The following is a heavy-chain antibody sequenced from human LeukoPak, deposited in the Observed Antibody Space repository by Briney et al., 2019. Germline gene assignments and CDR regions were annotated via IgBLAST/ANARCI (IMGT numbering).Heavy chain of an antibody. Sequence: PGGSLRLSCAASGFTFSSDSMNWVRQAPGKGLEWVSSISGSSGYIYYADSVKGRFTISRDNAKNSLYLQMNSLRAEDTAVYYCAELGITMIGGVWGKGTTVTISS. CDR2: ISGSSGYI. V-gene: IGHV3-21*01. CDR1: GFTFSSDS. D-gene: IGHD3-10*02. J-gene: IGHJ6*04. CDR3: AELGITMIGGV.